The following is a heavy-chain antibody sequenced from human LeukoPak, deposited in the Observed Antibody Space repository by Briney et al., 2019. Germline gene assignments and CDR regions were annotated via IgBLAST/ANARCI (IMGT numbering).Heavy chain of an antibody. CDR1: GPSISSSSDY. J-gene: IGHJ4*02. D-gene: IGHD4-17*01. CDR3: ARHRWDYGDEKGFDY. CDR2: IYYSGST. V-gene: IGHV4-39*01. Sequence: SEPLSLTCTLSGPSISSSSDYWGWLRQPPGKGLEWIGSIYYSGSTYYNPSLKSRVTISVGTSKNQFSLKLSSVTAADTAVYYFARHRWDYGDEKGFDYWGQGTLVTVSS.